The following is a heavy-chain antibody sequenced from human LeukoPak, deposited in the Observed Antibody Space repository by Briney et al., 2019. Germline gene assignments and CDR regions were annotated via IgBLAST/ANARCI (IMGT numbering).Heavy chain of an antibody. V-gene: IGHV1-18*01. CDR3: ARDRRSGYCSSTSCYLYDY. J-gene: IGHJ4*02. Sequence: GASVKVSCKASGYTFTSYGISWVRQAPGQGLEWTGWISAYNGNTNYAQKLQGRVTMTTDTSTSTAYMELRSLRSDDTAVYYCARDRRSGYCSSTSCYLYDYWGQGTLVTVSS. D-gene: IGHD2-2*01. CDR1: GYTFTSYG. CDR2: ISAYNGNT.